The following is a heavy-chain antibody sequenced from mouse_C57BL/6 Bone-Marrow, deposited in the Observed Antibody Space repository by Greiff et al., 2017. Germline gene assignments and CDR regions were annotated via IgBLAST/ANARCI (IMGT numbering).Heavy chain of an antibody. CDR2: IHPNSGST. Sequence: QVQLQQPGAELVKPGASVKLSCKASGYTFTSYWMHWVKQRPGQGLEWIGMIHPNSGSTNYNEKFKSKATLTVDKSSSTAYMQLSSLTSEASAVYSCARRYCSGLFAYWGQGTLVTVSA. V-gene: IGHV1-64*01. D-gene: IGHD1-1*01. J-gene: IGHJ3*01. CDR3: ARRYCSGLFAY. CDR1: GYTFTSYW.